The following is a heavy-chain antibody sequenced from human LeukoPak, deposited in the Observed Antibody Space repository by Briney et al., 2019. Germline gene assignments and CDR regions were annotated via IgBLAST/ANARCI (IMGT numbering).Heavy chain of an antibody. CDR2: IDPSDSYI. CDR1: GYSFTSYW. Sequence: GESLKISCKGSGYSFTSYWISWVRQMPGKGLEWMGRIDPSDSYINYSPSFQGHVTISADKSISTAYLQWSSLKASDTAMCYCARRGYCSSTSCSEYNWFDPWGQGTLVTVSS. V-gene: IGHV5-10-1*01. J-gene: IGHJ5*02. D-gene: IGHD2-2*01. CDR3: ARRGYCSSTSCSEYNWFDP.